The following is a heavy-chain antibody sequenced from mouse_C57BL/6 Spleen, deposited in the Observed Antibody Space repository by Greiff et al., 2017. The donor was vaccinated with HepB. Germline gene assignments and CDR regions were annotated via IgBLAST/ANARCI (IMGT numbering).Heavy chain of an antibody. D-gene: IGHD2-14*01. V-gene: IGHV1-64*01. CDR1: GYTFTSYW. J-gene: IGHJ4*01. Sequence: QVQLQQPGAELVKPGASVKLSCKASGYTFTSYWMHWVKQRPGQGLEWIGMIHPNSGSTNYNEKFKSKATLTVDKSSSTAYMQLSSLTSEDSAVYYCARNYRVYAMDYWGQGTSVTVSS. CDR3: ARNYRVYAMDY. CDR2: IHPNSGST.